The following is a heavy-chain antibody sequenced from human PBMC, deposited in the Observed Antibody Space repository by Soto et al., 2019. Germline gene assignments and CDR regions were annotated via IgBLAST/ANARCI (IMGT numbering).Heavy chain of an antibody. Sequence: PGGSLRLSCAASGFTFSSYGMHWVRQAPGKGLEWVAVISYDGSNKYYADSVKGRFTISRDNSKNTLCLQMNSLRAEDTAVYYCAKEGSSYYYYYMDVWGKGTTVTVSS. D-gene: IGHD6-6*01. CDR1: GFTFSSYG. J-gene: IGHJ6*03. CDR3: AKEGSSYYYYYMDV. CDR2: ISYDGSNK. V-gene: IGHV3-30*18.